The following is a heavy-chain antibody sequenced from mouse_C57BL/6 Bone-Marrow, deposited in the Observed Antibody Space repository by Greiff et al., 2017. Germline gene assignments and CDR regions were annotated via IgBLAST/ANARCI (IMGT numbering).Heavy chain of an antibody. V-gene: IGHV1-9*01. CDR2: ILPGSGST. Sequence: VKLMESGAELMKPGASEKLSCKATGYTFTGYWIEWVKQRPGHGLEWIGEILPGSGSTNYNEKFKSKATLTVDKSSSTAYMQLSSLTSEDSAVYYCARPLYVGYWGQGTTLTVSS. CDR1: GYTFTGYW. J-gene: IGHJ2*01. CDR3: ARPLYVGY. D-gene: IGHD6-1*01.